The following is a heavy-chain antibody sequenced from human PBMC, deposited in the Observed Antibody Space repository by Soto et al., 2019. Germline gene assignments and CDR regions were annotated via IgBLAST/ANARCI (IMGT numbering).Heavy chain of an antibody. CDR3: AKTTPYYYDSSGYYPQGAFDI. V-gene: IGHV4-31*03. CDR1: GGSISSGGYY. J-gene: IGHJ3*02. Sequence: LSLTCTVSGGSISSGGYYWSWIRQHPGKGLEWIGYIYYSGSTYYNPSLKSRVTISVDTSKNQFSLKLSSVTAADTAVYYCAKTTPYYYDSSGYYPQGAFDIWGQGTMVTVSS. CDR2: IYYSGST. D-gene: IGHD3-22*01.